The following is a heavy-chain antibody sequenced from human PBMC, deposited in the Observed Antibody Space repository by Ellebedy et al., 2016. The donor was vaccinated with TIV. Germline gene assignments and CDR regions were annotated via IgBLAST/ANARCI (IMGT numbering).Heavy chain of an antibody. D-gene: IGHD5-18*01. V-gene: IGHV1-2*04. CDR2: ISPGSGDT. CDR3: ARRYGARSGMDV. J-gene: IGHJ6*02. CDR1: GFTFSDYF. Sequence: ASVKVSCXASGFTFSDYFLHWIRQAPGQGLEWMGWISPGSGDTKYAQKFQGWVTMTRDTSINTAYMELSRLTSDDTATYYCARRYGARSGMDVWGQGTTVTVSS.